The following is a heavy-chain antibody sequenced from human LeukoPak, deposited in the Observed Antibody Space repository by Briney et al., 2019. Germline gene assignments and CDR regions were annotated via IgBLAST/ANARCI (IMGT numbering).Heavy chain of an antibody. CDR3: TREPRRLDY. Sequence: GGSLRLSCAASGFTFSSYAMSWVRQAPGKGLESLSYISPSGTDISYADSVKGRFTISRDNAKNSLYLQMNSLRAEDTAVYYCTREPRRLDYWGQGTLVTVSS. J-gene: IGHJ4*02. CDR1: GFTFSSYA. V-gene: IGHV3-21*05. CDR2: ISPSGTDI.